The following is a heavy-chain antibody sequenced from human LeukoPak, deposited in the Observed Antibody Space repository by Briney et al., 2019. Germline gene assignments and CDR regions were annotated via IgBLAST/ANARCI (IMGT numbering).Heavy chain of an antibody. V-gene: IGHV1-8*01. D-gene: IGHD3-22*01. Sequence: TSVKVSCKASGYTFTSYDINWVRQATGQGLEWMGWVNPNSGNTGYAQKFQGRVTMTRNTSISTAYMELSSLRSEDTAVYYCARGTRYYYDSSGYFSYYYYYMDVWGKGTTVTISS. CDR1: GYTFTSYD. J-gene: IGHJ6*03. CDR3: ARGTRYYYDSSGYFSYYYYYMDV. CDR2: VNPNSGNT.